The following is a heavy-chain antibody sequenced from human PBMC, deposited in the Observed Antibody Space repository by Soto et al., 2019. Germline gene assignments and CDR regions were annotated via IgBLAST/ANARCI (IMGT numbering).Heavy chain of an antibody. D-gene: IGHD3-22*01. V-gene: IGHV1-69*13. J-gene: IGHJ4*02. CDR2: IIPIFGTA. CDR1: GGTFSSYA. CDR3: ARDSSYYYDSSGYSGFDY. Sequence: ASVKVSCKASGGTFSSYAISWVRQAPGQGLEWMGGIIPIFGTANYAQKFQGRVTITADESTSTAYMELSSLRPEDTAVYYCARDSSYYYDSSGYSGFDYWGQGTLVTVS.